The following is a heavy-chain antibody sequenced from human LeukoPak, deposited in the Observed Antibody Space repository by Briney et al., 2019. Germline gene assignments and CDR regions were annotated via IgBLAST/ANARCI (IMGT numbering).Heavy chain of an antibody. CDR2: IDPSGGST. CDR3: ARLSQQTFDI. CDR1: GYTFTTYY. J-gene: IGHJ3*02. Sequence: ASVKVSCKASGYTFTTYYMHWVRQAPGQGLEWMGIIDPSGGSTSCARTFQGRVTMTRDTSTSTVYMELSSLRSDDTAVYYCARLSQQTFDIWGQGTLVTVSS. V-gene: IGHV1-46*01. D-gene: IGHD6-13*01.